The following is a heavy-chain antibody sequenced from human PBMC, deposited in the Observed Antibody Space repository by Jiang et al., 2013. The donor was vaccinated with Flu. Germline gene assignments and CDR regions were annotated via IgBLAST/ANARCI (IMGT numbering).Heavy chain of an antibody. V-gene: IGHV1-8*02. J-gene: IGHJ6*03. CDR1: GYTFTSYD. Sequence: VKVSCKASGYTFTSYDINWVRQATGQGLEWMGWMNPNSGNTGYAQKFQGRVTMTRNTSVSTAYMELSSLRSEDTAVYYCAREFDSGRYTRYYQYMGDWGNGTTVTVSS. D-gene: IGHD1-26*01. CDR2: MNPNSGNT. CDR3: AREFDSGRYTRYYQYMGD.